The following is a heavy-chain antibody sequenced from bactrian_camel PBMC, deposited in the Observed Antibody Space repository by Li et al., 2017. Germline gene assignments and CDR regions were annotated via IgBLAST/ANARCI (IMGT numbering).Heavy chain of an antibody. CDR2: LRTSGQS. CDR1: GFTLEYSD. V-gene: IGHV3S63*01. Sequence: HVQLVESGGGSVQAGETLRLSCTASGFTLEYSDIGWYRQGPGSACELVALLRTSGQSYYGDSVRGRATISQDNAKNTVYLQMSSLKPGDSAMYYCAAGDTYGCSTRGSMGKSDYNDWGQGT. CDR3: AAGDTYGCSTRGSMGKSDYND. D-gene: IGHD3*01. J-gene: IGHJ4*01.